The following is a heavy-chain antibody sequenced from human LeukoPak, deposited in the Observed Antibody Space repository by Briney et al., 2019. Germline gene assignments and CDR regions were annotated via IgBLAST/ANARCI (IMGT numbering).Heavy chain of an antibody. J-gene: IGHJ5*02. D-gene: IGHD2-15*01. CDR3: ATAGGDGSRMGFDP. CDR1: GFTFSRYW. V-gene: IGHV3-74*01. CDR2: ISADGSVT. Sequence: TGGSLRLSCADSGFTFSRYWMHWVRQTPGKGLVWVSCISADGSVTRYADFVKGRFTISRDNTKSTLYLQMHSLRAEDTAVYYCATAGGDGSRMGFDPWGQGTLVTVSS.